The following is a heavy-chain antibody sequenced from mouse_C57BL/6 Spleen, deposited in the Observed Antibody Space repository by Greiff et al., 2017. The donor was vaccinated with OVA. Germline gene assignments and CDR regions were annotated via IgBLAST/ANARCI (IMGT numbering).Heavy chain of an antibody. Sequence: EVHLVESGGDLVKPGGSLKLSCAASGFTFSSYGMSWVRQTPDKRLEWVATISSGGSYTYYPDSVKGRFTISRDNAKNTLYLQMSSLKSEDTAMYYCARLYDYDGDWYFDVWGTGTTVTVSS. CDR1: GFTFSSYG. D-gene: IGHD2-4*01. V-gene: IGHV5-6*01. CDR3: ARLYDYDGDWYFDV. CDR2: ISSGGSYT. J-gene: IGHJ1*03.